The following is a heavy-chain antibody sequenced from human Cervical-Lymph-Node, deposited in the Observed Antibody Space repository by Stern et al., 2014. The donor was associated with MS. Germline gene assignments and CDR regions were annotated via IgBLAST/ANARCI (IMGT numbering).Heavy chain of an antibody. CDR2: INPSSGST. V-gene: IGHV1-46*01. CDR3: ARDTGYYGSGSHNWFDP. D-gene: IGHD3-10*01. J-gene: IGHJ5*02. CDR1: GYTFTSYY. Sequence: QVQLVQSGAEVKKPGASVKVSCKASGYTFTSYYMHWVRQAPGQGLEWMGIINPSSGSTSYAQKFQGRVTMTRDTSTSTVYMELSSLRSEDTAVYYCARDTGYYGSGSHNWFDPWGQGTLVTVSS.